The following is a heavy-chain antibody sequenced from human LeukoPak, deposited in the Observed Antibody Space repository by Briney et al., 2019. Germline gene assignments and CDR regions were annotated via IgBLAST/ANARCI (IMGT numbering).Heavy chain of an antibody. J-gene: IGHJ3*02. CDR1: GGSISSSSYY. CDR2: IYYSGST. CDR3: ARGVSSSWDHDAFDI. V-gene: IGHV4-39*07. Sequence: KPSETLSLTCTVSGGSISSSSYYWGWIRQPPGRGLEWIGSIYYSGSTYYNPSLKSRVTISVDTSKNQFSLKLSSVTAADTAVYYCARGVSSSWDHDAFDIWGQGTMVTVSS. D-gene: IGHD6-13*01.